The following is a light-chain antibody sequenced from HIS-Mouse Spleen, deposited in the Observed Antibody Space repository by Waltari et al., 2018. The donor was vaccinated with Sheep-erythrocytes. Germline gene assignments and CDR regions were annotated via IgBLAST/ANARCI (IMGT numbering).Light chain of an antibody. CDR3: CSYAGSYNHV. V-gene: IGLV2-11*01. J-gene: IGLJ1*01. CDR2: DVS. Sequence: QSALTQPRSVSGSPGQSVTISCTGTSSDVGGYNYVSWYQQHPGKAPKLMIYDVSKQPSGVPDRFSGSKSGNTASLTISGLQAEDEADYYCCSYAGSYNHVFATGTKVTVL. CDR1: SSDVGGYNY.